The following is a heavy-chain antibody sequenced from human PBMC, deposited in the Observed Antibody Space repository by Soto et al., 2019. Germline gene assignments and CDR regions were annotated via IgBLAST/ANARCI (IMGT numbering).Heavy chain of an antibody. V-gene: IGHV1-69*01. CDR1: GGTFSSYA. J-gene: IGHJ6*02. Sequence: QVQLVQSGAEVKKPGSSVKVSCKASGGTFSSYAISWVRQAPGQGLEWMGGIIPISGTANYAQKFQGRVTITADESTSTAYVELSSLRSADTAVYYCARSQGSSTSLEIYYYYYYGMDVWGQGTKVTVSS. CDR2: IIPISGTA. D-gene: IGHD2-2*01. CDR3: ARSQGSSTSLEIYYYYYYGMDV.